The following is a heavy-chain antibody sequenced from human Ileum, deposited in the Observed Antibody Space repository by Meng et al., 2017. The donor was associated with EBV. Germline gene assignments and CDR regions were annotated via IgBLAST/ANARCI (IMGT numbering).Heavy chain of an antibody. V-gene: IGHV4-4*02. CDR2: MSDSGIT. J-gene: IGHJ4*02. CDR3: AKNGEKYFEY. CDR1: GGSISVINW. Sequence: QVPLQGSGPGLVNPSGTLSLTCAVSGGSISVINWWSWVRQSPEKGLEWIGEMSDSGITHYNPSLKSRVTISADKSNNQFSLKLTSVTSADTAVYFCAKNGEKYFEYWGQGTLVTVSS.